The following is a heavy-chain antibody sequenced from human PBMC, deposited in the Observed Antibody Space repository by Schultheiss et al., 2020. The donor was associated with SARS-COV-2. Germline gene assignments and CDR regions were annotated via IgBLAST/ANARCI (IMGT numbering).Heavy chain of an antibody. J-gene: IGHJ4*02. Sequence: GGSLRLSCAASGFTVSSNYMSWVRQAPGKGLEWVSAISGSGGSTYYADSVKGRFTISRDNSKNTLYLQMNSLRAEDTAVYYCAKPPPSSGFHPYYFDYWGQGTLVTVSS. V-gene: IGHV3-23*01. CDR2: ISGSGGST. CDR1: GFTVSSNY. CDR3: AKPPPSSGFHPYYFDY. D-gene: IGHD6-19*01.